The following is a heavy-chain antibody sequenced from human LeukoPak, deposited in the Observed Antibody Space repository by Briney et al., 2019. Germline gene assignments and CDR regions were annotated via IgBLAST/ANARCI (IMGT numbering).Heavy chain of an antibody. CDR2: IYYSGST. J-gene: IGHJ5*02. Sequence: SDTLSLTCTVSGGSISSSSYYWCWIRQHPGKGLEWIGRIYYSGSTYYKPSLKSRVTISVDTSKNQFTLKLSSVTAADTAVYYCARRFMRETGDSPWGQGTLVTVSS. V-gene: IGHV4-39*01. D-gene: IGHD2-21*02. CDR3: ARRFMRETGDSP. CDR1: GGSISSSSYY.